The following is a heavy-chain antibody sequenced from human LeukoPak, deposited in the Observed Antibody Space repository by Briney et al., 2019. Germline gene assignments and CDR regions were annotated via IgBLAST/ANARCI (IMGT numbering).Heavy chain of an antibody. CDR2: IYYSGST. Sequence: SGTLSLTCTVSGGSISSSSYYWGWIRQPPGKGLEWIGSIYYSGSTYYNPSLKSRVTISVDTSKNQFSLKLSSVTAADTAVYYCARDHTVTRCFDYWGQGTLVTVSS. D-gene: IGHD4-17*01. J-gene: IGHJ4*02. CDR3: ARDHTVTRCFDY. CDR1: GGSISSSSYY. V-gene: IGHV4-39*07.